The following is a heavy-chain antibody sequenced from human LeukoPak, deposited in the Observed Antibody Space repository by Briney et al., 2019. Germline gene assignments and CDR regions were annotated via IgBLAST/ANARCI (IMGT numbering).Heavy chain of an antibody. D-gene: IGHD2-15*01. V-gene: IGHV3-23*01. J-gene: IGHJ4*02. CDR1: GFTFSSYA. CDR3: AKDPSGRYCSGGSCHDDY. Sequence: GGSLRLSCAASGFTFSSYAMSWVRQAPGKGLEWVSAISGSGGSTYYADSVKGRFTISRDNSKNTLYLQMNSLRAEDTAVYYCAKDPSGRYCSGGSCHDDYWGQATLVTVSS. CDR2: ISGSGGST.